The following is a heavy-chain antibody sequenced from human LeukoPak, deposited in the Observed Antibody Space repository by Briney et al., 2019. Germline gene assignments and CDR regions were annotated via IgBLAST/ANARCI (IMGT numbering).Heavy chain of an antibody. D-gene: IGHD6-19*01. Sequence: PGGSLRLSCAASGFTVSSNYMSWVRQAPGKGLEWVSRISDSGGGAYYADSVKGRFTISRDNSKNTLYLQVNSLRAEDTAVYYCAVAGVGPFDIWGQGTMVIVSS. CDR2: ISDSGGGA. CDR1: GFTVSSNY. V-gene: IGHV3-23*01. J-gene: IGHJ3*02. CDR3: AVAGVGPFDI.